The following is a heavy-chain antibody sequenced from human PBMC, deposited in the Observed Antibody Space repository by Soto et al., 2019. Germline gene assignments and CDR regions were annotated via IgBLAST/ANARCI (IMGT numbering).Heavy chain of an antibody. Sequence: ASVKVSCKASGYTFTGYQMHWVRQAPGQGLEWMGWINPNSGGTNYAQKFQGWVTMTRDTSISTAYMELSRLRSDDTAVYYCATGPVVGSSDAFDIWGQGTMVTVSS. CDR2: INPNSGGT. CDR1: GYTFTGYQ. CDR3: ATGPVVGSSDAFDI. D-gene: IGHD2-2*01. J-gene: IGHJ3*02. V-gene: IGHV1-2*04.